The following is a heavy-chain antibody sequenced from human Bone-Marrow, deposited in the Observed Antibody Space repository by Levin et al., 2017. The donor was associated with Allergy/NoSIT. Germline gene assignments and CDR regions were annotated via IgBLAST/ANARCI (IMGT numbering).Heavy chain of an antibody. CDR3: AREDGYVFDY. CDR1: GGSISTGGFH. Sequence: SQTLSLTCSLSGGSISTGGFHWSWVRQRPGKGLEWIGYIYYSGKTYYNPSLQSRLSISIDTSKNQFSLRLTSVTAADPAVYYCAREDGYVFDYCGQATLVTVSS. V-gene: IGHV4-31*03. CDR2: IYYSGKT. D-gene: IGHD5-24*01. J-gene: IGHJ4*02.